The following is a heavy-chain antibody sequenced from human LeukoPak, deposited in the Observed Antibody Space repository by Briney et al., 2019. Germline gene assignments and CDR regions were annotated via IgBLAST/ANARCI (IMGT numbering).Heavy chain of an antibody. Sequence: GSLGLTCAGSGFTVSIYALSWVRQSPGKGLEWVSTICGGDTYYADSVMGRFTISRDDSQSTVHLQMNSLRAEDTAVYYCTKDWNPYDRVFDCFDCWSQGSLATVSS. V-gene: IGHV3-23*01. CDR3: TKDWNPYDRVFDCFDC. J-gene: IGHJ4*02. D-gene: IGHD1-1*01. CDR2: ICGGDT. CDR1: GFTVSIYA.